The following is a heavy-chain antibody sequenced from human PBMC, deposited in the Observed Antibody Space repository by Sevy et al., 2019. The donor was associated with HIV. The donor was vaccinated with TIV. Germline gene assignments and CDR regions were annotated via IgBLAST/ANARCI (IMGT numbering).Heavy chain of an antibody. J-gene: IGHJ5*02. CDR3: AREGYYDSSSS. D-gene: IGHD3-22*01. CDR1: GFTVSSNY. Sequence: GGSLRLSCAASGFTVSSNYMSWVRQAPGKGLEWVSVIYSGGSTYYADSVKGRFTISRDNSKNTLYLQMNSLRAEDTAVYYCAREGYYDSSSSWGQGTLVTASS. CDR2: IYSGGST. V-gene: IGHV3-53*01.